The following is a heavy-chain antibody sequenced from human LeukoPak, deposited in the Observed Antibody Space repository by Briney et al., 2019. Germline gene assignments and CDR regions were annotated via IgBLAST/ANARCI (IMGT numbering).Heavy chain of an antibody. CDR3: AEDRGLVGERYSYQFYGMDV. CDR2: ISYSGGT. CDR1: GVSISSDGYY. V-gene: IGHV4-31*03. Sequence: SETLSLTCTVSGVSISSDGYYWSWVRQHPEEGLVWIGYISYSGGTLYNPSLKSRVAISIDTSKNQFSLRLRSVTAADTAVYYCAEDRGLVGERYSYQFYGMDVWGQGTAVTVSS. D-gene: IGHD3-9*01. J-gene: IGHJ6*01.